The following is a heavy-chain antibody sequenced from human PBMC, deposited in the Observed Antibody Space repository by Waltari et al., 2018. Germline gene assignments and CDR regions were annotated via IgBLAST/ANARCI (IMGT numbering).Heavy chain of an antibody. CDR1: GASISSYY. J-gene: IGHJ5*02. CDR3: ARGGPITIFGVVILNNGWFDP. CDR2: IYTSGST. Sequence: QVQLQESGPGLVKPSETLSLTCTVPGASISSYYWSWIRPPAGKGLEWIGRIYTSGSTNYNPSLKSRVTMSVDTSKNQFSLKLSSVTAADTAVYYCARGGPITIFGVVILNNGWFDPWGQGTLVTVSS. V-gene: IGHV4-4*07. D-gene: IGHD3-3*01.